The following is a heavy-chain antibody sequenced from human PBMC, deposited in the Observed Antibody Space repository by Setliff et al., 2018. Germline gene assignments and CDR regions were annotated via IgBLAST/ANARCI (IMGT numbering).Heavy chain of an antibody. V-gene: IGHV1-18*01. Sequence: WASVKVSCKASGYAFGSSGISWVRQAPGQGLEWMGWISAYNGYTVYAQKLQGRVTLTTDTSTGTAYMEVRSLRSDDTAQYYCVRDRAAIVVGPPTAAFDIWGQGTMVTVS. CDR2: ISAYNGYT. J-gene: IGHJ3*02. CDR1: GYAFGSSG. D-gene: IGHD2-2*01. CDR3: VRDRAAIVVGPPTAAFDI.